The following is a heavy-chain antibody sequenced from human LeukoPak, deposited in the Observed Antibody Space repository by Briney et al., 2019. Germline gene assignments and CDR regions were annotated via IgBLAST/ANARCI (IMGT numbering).Heavy chain of an antibody. CDR2: IYYSGST. D-gene: IGHD4-23*01. CDR3: ARGPNRCYGNPEPGCYLKPNYFDY. J-gene: IGHJ4*02. CDR1: GGSISSGGYY. Sequence: SETLSLTCTVSGGSISSGGYYWSWIRQHPGKGLEWIGYIYYSGSTYYNPSLKSRVTISVDTSKNQFSLKLSSVTAADTAVYYCARGPNRCYGNPEPGCYLKPNYFDYWGQGTLVTVSS. V-gene: IGHV4-31*03.